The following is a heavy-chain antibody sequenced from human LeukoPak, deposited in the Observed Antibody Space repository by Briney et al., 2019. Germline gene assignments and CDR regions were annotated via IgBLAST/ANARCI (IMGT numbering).Heavy chain of an antibody. CDR3: ARGRPRKNPFDS. V-gene: IGHV1-2*02. D-gene: IGHD1-14*01. Sequence: ASVKVSCKASGYTFTGYYMHWVRQAPGQGLEWMGWINPNSGGTNYAQKFQGRVTMTRDTSISTAYVELSRLRYYDTAVYFCARGRPRKNPFDSWGPGTPVTVSS. J-gene: IGHJ4*02. CDR1: GYTFTGYY. CDR2: INPNSGGT.